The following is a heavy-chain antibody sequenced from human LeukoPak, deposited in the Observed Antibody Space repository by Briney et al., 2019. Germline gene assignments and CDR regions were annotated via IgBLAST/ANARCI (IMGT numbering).Heavy chain of an antibody. D-gene: IGHD3-22*01. CDR3: AKDPTSVLVVVSLLH. CDR1: GFTFSSYA. CDR2: ISGSGGST. Sequence: GGSLRLSCAASGFTFSSYAMSWVRQAPGKGLEGVSAISGSGGSTYYADSVKGRFTISRDNSKNTLYLQMNSLRAEDTAVYYCAKDPTSVLVVVSLLHWGQGTLVTVSS. V-gene: IGHV3-23*01. J-gene: IGHJ4*02.